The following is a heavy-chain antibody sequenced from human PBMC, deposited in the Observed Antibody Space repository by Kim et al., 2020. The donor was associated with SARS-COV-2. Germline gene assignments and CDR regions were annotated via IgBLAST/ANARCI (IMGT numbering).Heavy chain of an antibody. CDR2: ISYDGTNK. V-gene: IGHV3-30*04. J-gene: IGHJ4*02. CDR3: AREIIPVGGFFPYFDY. D-gene: IGHD1-26*01. Sequence: GGSLRLSCAASGFTFSSYAMHWLRQAPGEGLVWVAVISYDGTNKYYADSVRGRFTISRDYSKNTLYLQMNSLRPEDTAHYYCAREIIPVGGFFPYFDYWGKGTLVTVSS. CDR1: GFTFSSYA.